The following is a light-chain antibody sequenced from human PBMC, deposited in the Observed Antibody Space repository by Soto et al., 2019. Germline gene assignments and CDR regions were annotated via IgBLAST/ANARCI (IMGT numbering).Light chain of an antibody. CDR2: DAS. CDR3: QQYGSSPT. V-gene: IGKV3-20*01. CDR1: QSVSSY. J-gene: IGKJ5*01. Sequence: EIVLTQSPATLSLSPGERATLSCRASQSVSSYLAWYQQKPGQAPRLLIYDASSRATGIPDRFSGSGSGTDFTLTISRLEPEGFAVYYCQQYGSSPTFGQGTRLEIK.